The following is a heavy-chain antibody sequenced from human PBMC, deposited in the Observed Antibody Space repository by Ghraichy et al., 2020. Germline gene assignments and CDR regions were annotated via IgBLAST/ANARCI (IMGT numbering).Heavy chain of an antibody. V-gene: IGHV4-4*09. CDR2: IDTSGSS. D-gene: IGHD5-18*01. CDR1: GGSISSYY. Sequence: SQTLSLTCTVSGGSISSYYWSWIRQTPGKGLEWIGYIDTSGSSKYNPSLKSRLTISVDTSKNQFSLILGSVTAADTAIYYCARHSRGGYSFGYVDYWGQGTLVTVSS. CDR3: ARHSRGGYSFGYVDY. J-gene: IGHJ4*02.